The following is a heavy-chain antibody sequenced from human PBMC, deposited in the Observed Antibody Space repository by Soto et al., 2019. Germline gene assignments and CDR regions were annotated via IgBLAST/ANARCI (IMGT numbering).Heavy chain of an antibody. CDR1: GFTFRDYA. J-gene: IGHJ3*01. V-gene: IGHV3-23*01. CDR3: AKDREDHNSVWDAFDL. Sequence: EVQLLESGGGLVQPGGSLRLSCEASGFTFRDYAMSWVRQAPGKGLEWVSSIGGGSHDTFSPDSVKGRFSISRDDSKNTMYLQMNNLRAEDTALYFCAKDREDHNSVWDAFDLWGQGTVVTVSS. D-gene: IGHD1-1*01. CDR2: IGGGSHDT.